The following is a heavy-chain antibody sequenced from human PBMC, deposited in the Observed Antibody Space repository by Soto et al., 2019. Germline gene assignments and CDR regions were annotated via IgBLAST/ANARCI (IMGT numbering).Heavy chain of an antibody. V-gene: IGHV3-33*01. D-gene: IGHD1-26*01. CDR1: GFSFSNYA. CDR3: TRDPYGGSRYYFDS. J-gene: IGHJ4*02. CDR2: ICYDGSNK. Sequence: GGSLRLSCAASGFSFSNYAMHWVRQAPGKGLEWVAVICYDGSNKYYADSVKGRFTISKDNSRTTVYLQMNSLRAEDSAVYYCTRDPYGGSRYYFDSWGQETLVTVSS.